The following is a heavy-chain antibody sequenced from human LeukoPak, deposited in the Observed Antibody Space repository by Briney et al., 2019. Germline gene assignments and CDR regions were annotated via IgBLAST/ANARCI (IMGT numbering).Heavy chain of an antibody. D-gene: IGHD6-19*01. CDR3: AKDNLDGIAVAGESYFDY. J-gene: IGHJ4*02. CDR2: ISYDGSNK. V-gene: IGHV3-30*18. Sequence: PGGSLRLSCVDSGFTFGRFWMHWVRQAPGKGLEWVAVISYDGSNKYYADSVKGRFTISRDNSKNTLYLQMNSLRAEDTAVYYCAKDNLDGIAVAGESYFDYWGQGTLVTVSS. CDR1: GFTFGRFW.